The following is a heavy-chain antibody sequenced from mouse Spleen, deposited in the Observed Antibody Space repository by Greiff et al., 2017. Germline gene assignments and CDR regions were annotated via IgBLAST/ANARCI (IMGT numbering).Heavy chain of an antibody. D-gene: IGHD1-1*01. J-gene: IGHJ1*03. CDR2: ISSGGSYT. V-gene: IGHV5-6*02. Sequence: DVMLVESGGDLVKPGGSLKLSCAASGFTFSSYGMSWVRQTPDKRLEWVATISSGGSYTYYPDSVKGRFTISRDNAKNTLYLQMSSLKSEDTAMYYCARHRDYYGSSYGYFDVWGTGTTVTVSS. CDR1: GFTFSSYG. CDR3: ARHRDYYGSSYGYFDV.